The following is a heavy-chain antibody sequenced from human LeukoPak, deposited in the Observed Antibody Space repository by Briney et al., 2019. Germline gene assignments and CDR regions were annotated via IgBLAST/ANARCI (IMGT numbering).Heavy chain of an antibody. CDR2: FGPEYNET. CDR3: ATADLAVAGPFDF. CDR1: GYTLSELS. J-gene: IGHJ4*02. Sequence: ASVKVSCRISGYTLSELSMHWVRQVPGKGLEWMGSFGPEYNETISTQKFQGRLTMTEDTSTDTAYMELNSLRSEDTAVYFCATADLAVAGPFDFWGQGTLVTVSS. D-gene: IGHD6-19*01. V-gene: IGHV1-24*01.